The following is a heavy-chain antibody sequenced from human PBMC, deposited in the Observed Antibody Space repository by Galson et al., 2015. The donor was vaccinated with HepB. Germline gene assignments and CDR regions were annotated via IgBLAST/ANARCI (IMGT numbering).Heavy chain of an antibody. J-gene: IGHJ4*02. Sequence: PALVKPTQTLTLTCTFSRFSLTTTGVGVGWFHQPPGKALEWLALIYWDDDKRYSPSLKRRLTLSRDTSKNQVVLTVTNMDPVDSATYFCAYSSRRYYFDFWGQGTLVTVSS. CDR1: RFSLTTTGVG. V-gene: IGHV2-5*02. D-gene: IGHD3-16*02. CDR3: AYSSRRYYFDF. CDR2: IYWDDDK.